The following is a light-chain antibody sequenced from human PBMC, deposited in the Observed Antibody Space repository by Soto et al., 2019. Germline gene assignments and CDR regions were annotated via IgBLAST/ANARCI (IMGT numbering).Light chain of an antibody. CDR3: QPWGTGTVV. Sequence: QLVLTQSPSASASLGASVKLTCTLSSGHSSYAIAWHQQQPEKGPRYLMKLNSDGSHSKADGIPDRFSGSSSGAERYLTIASLESEDEADYYAQPWGTGTVVVGGGTKLAVL. J-gene: IGLJ2*01. CDR2: LNSDGSH. CDR1: SGHSSYA. V-gene: IGLV4-69*01.